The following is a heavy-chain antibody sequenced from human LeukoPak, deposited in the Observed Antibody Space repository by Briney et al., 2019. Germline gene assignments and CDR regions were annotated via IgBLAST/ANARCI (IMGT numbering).Heavy chain of an antibody. J-gene: IGHJ4*02. Sequence: GGSLRLSCAASGFTFSNYWMQWVRQAPGKGLVWVSRINGEGGTSYADSVKGRFTISRDNAKNTVHLQMNSLRAEDTAVYHCARDLVYGSGSCGHWGQGTLVTVSS. V-gene: IGHV3-74*01. CDR1: GFTFSNYW. CDR3: ARDLVYGSGSCGH. CDR2: INGEGGT. D-gene: IGHD3-10*01.